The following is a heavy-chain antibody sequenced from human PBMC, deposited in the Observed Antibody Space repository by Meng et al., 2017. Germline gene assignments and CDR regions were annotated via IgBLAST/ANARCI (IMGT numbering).Heavy chain of an antibody. V-gene: IGHV1-3*01. J-gene: IGHJ4*02. CDR1: GYTFTSYA. Sequence: QAQRVQSGAVVKEPGASVKVSCKASGYTFTSYAMHWGRQAPGQSLEWMGWLNAGNGDTKYSQKFQGRVTITRDSSASTAYMELSSLRSEDTAVYYCARDSCTGGICYRGSFDYWAQGTLVTVSS. CDR2: LNAGNGDT. CDR3: ARDSCTGGICYRGSFDY. D-gene: IGHD2-15*01.